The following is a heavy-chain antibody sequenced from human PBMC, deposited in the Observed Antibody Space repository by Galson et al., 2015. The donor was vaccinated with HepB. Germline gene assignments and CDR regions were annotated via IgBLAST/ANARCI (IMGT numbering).Heavy chain of an antibody. Sequence: SLRLSCAASGFTFSSYAIMWVRQAPGKGLEWVSGMSDNGDNTFYADSVKGRFTISRDISKNTLYLQMNSLRVEDTAVFYCATRSGASGWYSYFQHWGQGTLVTVSS. D-gene: IGHD6-19*01. V-gene: IGHV3-23*01. CDR3: ATRSGASGWYSYFQH. CDR2: MSDNGDNT. CDR1: GFTFSSYA. J-gene: IGHJ1*01.